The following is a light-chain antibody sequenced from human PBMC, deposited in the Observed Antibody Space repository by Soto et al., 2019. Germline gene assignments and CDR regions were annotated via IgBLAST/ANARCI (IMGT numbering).Light chain of an antibody. CDR1: QSVGTY. V-gene: IGKV3-15*01. CDR3: QQYNDWPLVT. Sequence: EIVMTQSPGTLSVSPGERATLSCRASQSVGTYLAWYQQKPGQAPRLLIFGASTRATGIPARFSGSGSGSEFTLNISSLQSEDFAIYSCQQYNDWPLVTFGGGTKVEIK. CDR2: GAS. J-gene: IGKJ4*01.